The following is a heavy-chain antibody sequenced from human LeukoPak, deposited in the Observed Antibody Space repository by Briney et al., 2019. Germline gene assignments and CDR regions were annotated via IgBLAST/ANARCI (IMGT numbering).Heavy chain of an antibody. CDR3: ARDYRDSSGWYDMDY. CDR1: GFTFSTYS. D-gene: IGHD6-19*01. J-gene: IGHJ4*02. CDR2: ISPSTSYT. Sequence: GGSLRLSCAAPGFTFSTYSMNWVRQAPGKGLEWVSSISPSTSYTYYADSVKGRFTVSRDNAKNSLYLQMNSLRAEDTAVCYCARDYRDSSGWYDMDYWGQGTLVTVSS. V-gene: IGHV3-21*01.